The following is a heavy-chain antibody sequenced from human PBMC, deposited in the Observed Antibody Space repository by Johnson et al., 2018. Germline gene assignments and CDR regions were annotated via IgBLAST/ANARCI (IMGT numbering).Heavy chain of an antibody. V-gene: IGHV3-30*04. J-gene: IGHJ3*02. CDR1: GFTFSSYA. CDR2: ISYDGSNK. CDR3: AKDLRSSGGDAFDI. Sequence: QVQLVQSGGGVVQPGRSLRLSCAASGFTFSSYAMHWVRQAPGKGLEWVAVISYDGSNKYYADSVKGRFTISRDNSKNTLYLQMNSLRAEDTAVYYCAKDLRSSGGDAFDIWGQGTMVTVSS. D-gene: IGHD3-10*01.